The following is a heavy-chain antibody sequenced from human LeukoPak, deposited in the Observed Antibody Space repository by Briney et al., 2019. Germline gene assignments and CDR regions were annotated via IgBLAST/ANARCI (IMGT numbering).Heavy chain of an antibody. J-gene: IGHJ3*02. CDR1: GYTFTGYY. Sequence: GASVKVSCKASGYTFTGYYMHWVRQAPGQGLEWMGGIIPIFGTANYAQKFQGRVTITADESTSTAYMELSSLRSEDTAVYYCARGRDGYNPSDAFDIWGQGTMVTVSS. D-gene: IGHD5-24*01. V-gene: IGHV1-69*13. CDR3: ARGRDGYNPSDAFDI. CDR2: IIPIFGTA.